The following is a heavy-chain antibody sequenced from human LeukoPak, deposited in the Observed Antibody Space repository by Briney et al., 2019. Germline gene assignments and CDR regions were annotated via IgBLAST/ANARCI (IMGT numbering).Heavy chain of an antibody. CDR3: ARDRGAYCGGDCPHNWFDP. CDR2: IYSGGST. D-gene: IGHD2-21*02. V-gene: IGHV3-66*01. Sequence: GGSLRLSCAASGFTVSSNYMSWVRQAPGKGLEWVSVIYSGGSTYYADSVKGRFTISRDNSKNTLYLQVNSLRAEDTAVYYCARDRGAYCGGDCPHNWFDPWGKGTLVTVSS. CDR1: GFTVSSNY. J-gene: IGHJ5*02.